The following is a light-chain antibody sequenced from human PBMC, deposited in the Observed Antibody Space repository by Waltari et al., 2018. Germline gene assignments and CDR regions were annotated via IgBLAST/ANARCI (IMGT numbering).Light chain of an antibody. CDR3: QQYYSWPLT. V-gene: IGKV3-15*01. CDR1: QSVSSS. CDR2: GAS. Sequence: EIVMTQSPATLSVSPGERVTLSCRASQSVSSSLAWYQQKPGQAPRLLIYGASTRATGFPARFSGSGSGTEFTLTISSLQSEDFAVYYCQQYYSWPLTFGGGTKVEIK. J-gene: IGKJ4*01.